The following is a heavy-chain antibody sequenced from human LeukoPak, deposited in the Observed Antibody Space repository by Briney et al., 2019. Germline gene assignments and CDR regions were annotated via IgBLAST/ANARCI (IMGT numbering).Heavy chain of an antibody. V-gene: IGHV4-39*07. Sequence: SETLSLTCAVSGGSISSGGYSWSWIRQPPGKGLEWIGTIYYSGRTSYNPSLESRVTISIDTSENQFSLKVTYVTAADTAVYFCARARGPPGGYYGTSGYFYEIDLWGQGTLVTVSS. CDR3: ARARGPPGGYYGTSGYFYEIDL. J-gene: IGHJ5*02. D-gene: IGHD3-22*01. CDR2: IYYSGRT. CDR1: GGSISSGGYS.